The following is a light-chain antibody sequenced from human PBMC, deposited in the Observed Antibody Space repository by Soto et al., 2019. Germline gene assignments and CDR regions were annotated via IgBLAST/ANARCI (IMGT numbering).Light chain of an antibody. CDR3: QQASAFPIT. CDR2: TAS. J-gene: IGKJ5*01. Sequence: DIPMTQSPSFVSASVGDRVTVTCRASQGISRWLAWYQQKPGKAPKLLMYTASTLGSGVPSRFSGSGSGTEFTLTISSLQPEDFATYYCQQASAFPITFGQGTRLEIK. V-gene: IGKV1-12*01. CDR1: QGISRW.